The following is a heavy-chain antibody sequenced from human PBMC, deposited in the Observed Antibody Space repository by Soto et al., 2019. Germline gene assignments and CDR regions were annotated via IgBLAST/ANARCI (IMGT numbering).Heavy chain of an antibody. V-gene: IGHV1-3*01. CDR1: GYTFTSYA. J-gene: IGHJ4*02. CDR2: INAGNGNT. CDR3: ARDRIYCSGGSCYPYYFDY. D-gene: IGHD2-15*01. Sequence: ASVKVSCKASGYTFTSYAMHWVRQAPGQRLEWMGWINAGNGNTKYSQKFQGRVTITRDTSASTAYMELSSLRSEDTAVYYCARDRIYCSGGSCYPYYFDYWGQGTLVTVSS.